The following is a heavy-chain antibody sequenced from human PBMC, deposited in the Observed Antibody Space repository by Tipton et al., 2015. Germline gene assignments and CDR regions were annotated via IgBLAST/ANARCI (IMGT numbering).Heavy chain of an antibody. CDR2: IYYSGST. Sequence: TLSLTCTVSSGSISSISDSWGWIRQSPGKGLEWIGSIYYSGSTYYNPSLNSRVTISLDTSKNQFSLNLSSVTAADTAVYYCARQGWGYLFDYWGQGTLVTVSS. CDR3: ARQGWGYLFDY. J-gene: IGHJ4*02. D-gene: IGHD5-12*01. CDR1: SGSISSISDS. V-gene: IGHV4-39*01.